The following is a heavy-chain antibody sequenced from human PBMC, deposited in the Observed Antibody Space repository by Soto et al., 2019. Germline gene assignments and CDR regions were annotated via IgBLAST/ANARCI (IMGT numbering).Heavy chain of an antibody. J-gene: IGHJ1*01. V-gene: IGHV3-23*01. CDR2: ISWNSDNI. Sequence: GGSLRLSCAASGFTFSSYAMSWVRQAPGKGLEWVSVISWNSDNIGYADSVKGRFTISRDNSKNTLYLQMNSLRAEDTAVYYCAKDVRSYSSGWPEYFQHWGQGTLVTVSS. CDR1: GFTFSSYA. D-gene: IGHD6-19*01. CDR3: AKDVRSYSSGWPEYFQH.